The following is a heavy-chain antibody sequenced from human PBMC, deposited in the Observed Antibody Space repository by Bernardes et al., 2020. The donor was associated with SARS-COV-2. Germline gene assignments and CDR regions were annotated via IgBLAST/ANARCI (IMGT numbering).Heavy chain of an antibody. J-gene: IGHJ6*02. V-gene: IGHV4-34*01. Sequence: SETLSLTCAVYGGSFSGYYWSWIRQPPGKGREWIGEINHSGSTNYNPSLKSRVTISVDTSKNQFSLKLSSVTAADTAVYYCATQERYYYYYYGMDVWGQGTTVTVSS. CDR3: ATQERYYYYYYGMDV. D-gene: IGHD1-1*01. CDR1: GGSFSGYY. CDR2: INHSGST.